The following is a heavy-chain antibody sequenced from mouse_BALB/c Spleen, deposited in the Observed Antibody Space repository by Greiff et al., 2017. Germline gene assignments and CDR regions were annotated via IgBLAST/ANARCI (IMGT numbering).Heavy chain of an antibody. D-gene: IGHD2-2*01. Sequence: EVQLVESGGGLVKPGGSLKLSCAASGFTFSSYTMSWVRQTPEKRLEWVATISSGGSYTYYPDSVKGRFTISRDNAKNTLYLQMSSLKSEDTAMYYCTREGGIYYGYDEDYAMDYWGQGTSVTVSS. J-gene: IGHJ4*01. V-gene: IGHV5-6-4*01. CDR1: GFTFSSYT. CDR3: TREGGIYYGYDEDYAMDY. CDR2: ISSGGSYT.